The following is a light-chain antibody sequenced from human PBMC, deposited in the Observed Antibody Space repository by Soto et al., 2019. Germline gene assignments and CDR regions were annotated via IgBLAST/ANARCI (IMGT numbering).Light chain of an antibody. Sequence: EIVMTQSPATLSVSPGERATLSCRASQTVSSSFLAWYQQTPGQAPRLLIYAASSRATGIPDRFSGSGSGTDFTLTISRLEPEDFAVYYCQQYVNSPQTFGQGTKVDI. CDR2: AAS. V-gene: IGKV3-20*01. J-gene: IGKJ1*01. CDR1: QTVSSSF. CDR3: QQYVNSPQT.